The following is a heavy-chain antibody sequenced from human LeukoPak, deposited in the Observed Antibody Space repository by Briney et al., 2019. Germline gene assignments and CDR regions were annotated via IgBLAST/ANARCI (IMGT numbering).Heavy chain of an antibody. J-gene: IGHJ4*02. Sequence: PSETLSLTCTVSGGSISSSSYYWGWIRQPPGKGLEWIGSIYYSGSTYYNPSLKSRVTISVDTSKNQFSLKLSSVTAADTAVYYCARLYYGSGSWVHDYWGQGTLVTVSS. CDR1: GGSISSSSYY. D-gene: IGHD3-10*01. V-gene: IGHV4-39*01. CDR2: IYYSGST. CDR3: ARLYYGSGSWVHDY.